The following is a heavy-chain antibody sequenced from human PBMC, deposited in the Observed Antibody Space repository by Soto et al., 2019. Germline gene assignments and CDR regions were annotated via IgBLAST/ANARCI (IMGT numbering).Heavy chain of an antibody. CDR1: GGSGRGGGYY. CDR3: ARDRSYDSSGYYDY. CDR2: IYYSWST. Sequence: LETLSLTGTVSGGSGRGGGYYWSWIRQPPGKGLEWIGYIYYSWSTNYNPSLKSRVTISVDTSKNQFSLKLSSVTAADTAVYYCARDRSYDSSGYYDYWGQGTLVTVSS. V-gene: IGHV4-61*08. D-gene: IGHD3-22*01. J-gene: IGHJ4*02.